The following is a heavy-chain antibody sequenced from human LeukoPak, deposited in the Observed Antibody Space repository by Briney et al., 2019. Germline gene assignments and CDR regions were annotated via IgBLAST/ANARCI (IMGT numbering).Heavy chain of an antibody. Sequence: PWQTLSLTCAISGDSVSRNTAGWNWIRQSPSRGLEWLGRTYYRSKWYSDFAPSVRNRITINPDTSKNQFSLQLNSVTPEDTAVYYCARGGLISLANIPLGAFDIWGQGTMVSVSS. V-gene: IGHV6-1*01. J-gene: IGHJ3*02. CDR1: GDSVSRNTAG. D-gene: IGHD3/OR15-3a*01. CDR3: ARGGLISLANIPLGAFDI. CDR2: TYYRSKWYS.